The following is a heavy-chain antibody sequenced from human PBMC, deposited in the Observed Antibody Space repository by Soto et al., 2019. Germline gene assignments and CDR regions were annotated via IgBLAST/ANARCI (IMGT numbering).Heavy chain of an antibody. Sequence: QVQLVQSGAEVKKPGSSVKVSCKASGGTFSSYPISWVRQAPGQGLEWMGRIIPILGIANYAQKFQGRFTITADKSTSTAYMELSSLRSEDTAVYYWSRGGDGEQWHIKNWFDPWGQGTLVTVSS. CDR2: IIPILGIA. CDR3: SRGGDGEQWHIKNWFDP. J-gene: IGHJ5*02. D-gene: IGHD6-19*01. CDR1: GGTFSSYP. V-gene: IGHV1-69*02.